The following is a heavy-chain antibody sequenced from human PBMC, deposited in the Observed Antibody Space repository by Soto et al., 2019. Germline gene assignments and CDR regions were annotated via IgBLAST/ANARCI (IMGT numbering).Heavy chain of an antibody. D-gene: IGHD6-13*01. V-gene: IGHV1-69*13. CDR3: ARDTRTAATHYAFDI. J-gene: IGHJ3*02. Sequence: SVMVTCKAAGVTFSSYAISWVRQAPGQGLEWMGGIIPIFGTANYAQKFQGRVTITADESTSTAYMELSSLRSEDTAVYYCARDTRTAATHYAFDIWGQGTMVTVSS. CDR1: GVTFSSYA. CDR2: IIPIFGTA.